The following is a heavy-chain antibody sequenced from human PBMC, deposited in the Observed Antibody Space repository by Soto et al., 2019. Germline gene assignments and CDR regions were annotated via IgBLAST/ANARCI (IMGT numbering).Heavy chain of an antibody. CDR2: ISATGGGT. CDR3: AKDRRAGGNSAFYFDF. CDR1: GVKVSNYA. D-gene: IGHD3-16*01. Sequence: GGSLRLSCASSGVKVSNYAMSWVRQAPGKGLEWVSLISATGGGTYYADSVKGRFTISRDNSHNTLYLPVHSLTAEDTAVYYCAKDRRAGGNSAFYFDFWGQGAQVTVSS. J-gene: IGHJ4*02. V-gene: IGHV3-23*01.